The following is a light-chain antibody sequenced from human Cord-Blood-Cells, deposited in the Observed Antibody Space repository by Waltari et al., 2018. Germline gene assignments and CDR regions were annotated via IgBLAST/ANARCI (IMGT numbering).Light chain of an antibody. V-gene: IGKV3-15*01. CDR2: GAS. CDR1: QSVSSN. CDR3: QQYNNWPWT. J-gene: IGKJ1*01. Sequence: EIVMTQSPATLSVSPGGRATLSCRASQSVSSNLAWYQQKPCQAPRLLIYGASTRATGIPARFSGSGSGTEFTLTISSLQSEDFAVYYCQQYNNWPWTFGQGTKVEIK.